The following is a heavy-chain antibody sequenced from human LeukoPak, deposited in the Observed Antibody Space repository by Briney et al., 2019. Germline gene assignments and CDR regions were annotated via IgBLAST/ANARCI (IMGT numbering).Heavy chain of an antibody. CDR2: INHSGST. V-gene: IGHV4-34*01. J-gene: IGHJ4*02. Sequence: NPSETLSLTCTVSGGSISSYYWSWIRQPPGKGLEWIGEINHSGSTNYNPSLKSRVTISVDTSKNQFSLKLSSVTAADTAVYYCARGSSRVDIVATTIDYWGQGTLVTVSS. CDR1: GGSISSYY. D-gene: IGHD5-12*01. CDR3: ARGSSRVDIVATTIDY.